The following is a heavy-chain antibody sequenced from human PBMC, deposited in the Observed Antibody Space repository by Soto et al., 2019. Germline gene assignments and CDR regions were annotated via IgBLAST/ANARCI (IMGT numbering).Heavy chain of an antibody. CDR2: IDWDDDK. J-gene: IGHJ3*02. CDR1: GFSLSTSGMC. CDR3: ARARIAVAGTGAFDI. D-gene: IGHD6-19*01. Sequence: SGPTLVNPTQTLTLTCTFSGFSLSTSGMCVSWIRQPPGKALEWLARIDWDDDKYYSTSLKTRLTISKDTSKNQVVLTMTNMDPVDTATYYCARARIAVAGTGAFDIWGQGTIVTVSS. V-gene: IGHV2-70*11.